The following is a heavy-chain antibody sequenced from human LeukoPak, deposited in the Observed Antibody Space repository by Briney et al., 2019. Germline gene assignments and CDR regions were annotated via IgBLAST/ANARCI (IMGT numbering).Heavy chain of an antibody. CDR3: ARFSTGDYDYYFYYYYVDV. V-gene: IGHV4-59*01. CDR2: IYHSGST. CDR1: GGSISSYY. Sequence: SETLSLTCAVSGGSISSYYWSWIRQPPGKGLEWIGFIYHSGSTNYNPSLKSRVTISVDTSKNQFSLKLSSVTAADTALYYYARFSTGDYDYYFYYYYVDVWGKGTTVTVSS. J-gene: IGHJ6*03. D-gene: IGHD4-17*01.